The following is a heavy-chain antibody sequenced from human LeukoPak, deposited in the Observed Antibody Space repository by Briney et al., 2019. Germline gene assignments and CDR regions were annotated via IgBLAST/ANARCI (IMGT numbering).Heavy chain of an antibody. V-gene: IGHV1-69*05. CDR2: IIPIFGTA. J-gene: IGHJ4*02. D-gene: IGHD2-2*02. CDR3: ARDEYCSSTSCHNFDY. CDR1: GGTFSSYA. Sequence: SVKVSCKASGGTFSSYAIRWVRKAPGQGLEWMVRIIPIFGTANYAQKFQGRVTITTDESTSTAYMELSSLRSEDTAVYYCARDEYCSSTSCHNFDYWGQGTLVTVSS.